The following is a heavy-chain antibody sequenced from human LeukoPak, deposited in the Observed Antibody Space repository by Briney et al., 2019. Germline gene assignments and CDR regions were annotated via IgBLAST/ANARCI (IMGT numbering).Heavy chain of an antibody. CDR3: AKEAYYYDSSGYPHANAFDI. CDR1: GFTFGSYA. D-gene: IGHD3-22*01. J-gene: IGHJ3*02. V-gene: IGHV3-23*01. Sequence: GGSLRLFCAASGFTFGSYAMSWVRQAPGKGLEWVSAISGSGGSTYYADSVKGRFTISRDNSKNTLYLRMNSLRAEDTAVYYCAKEAYYYDSSGYPHANAFDIWGQGTMVTVSS. CDR2: ISGSGGST.